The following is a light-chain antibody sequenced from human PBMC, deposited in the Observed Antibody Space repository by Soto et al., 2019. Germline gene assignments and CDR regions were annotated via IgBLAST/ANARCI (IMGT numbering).Light chain of an antibody. CDR2: GAS. J-gene: IGKJ4*01. V-gene: IGKV3-20*01. Sequence: EIVLTQSPGTLSLSPGERATLSCRASQSLDSSFLAWYQQKPGQAPRLLIYGASTRATGIPARFSGSGSGTEFTLTISSLQPDDFATYYCQQYNSYPLTFGGGTKVDIK. CDR3: QQYNSYPLT. CDR1: QSLDSSF.